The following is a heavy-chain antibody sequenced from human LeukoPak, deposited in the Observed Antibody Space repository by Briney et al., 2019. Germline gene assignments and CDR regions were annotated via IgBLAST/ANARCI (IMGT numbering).Heavy chain of an antibody. CDR3: ARDHIVVVPAASVRMATDAFDI. D-gene: IGHD2-2*01. CDR1: GFTFSSYA. Sequence: GGSLRLSCAASGFTFSSYAMHWVRQAPGKGLEWVAVISYDGSNKYYADSVKGRFTISRDNSKNTLYLQMNSLRAEDTAVYYCARDHIVVVPAASVRMATDAFDIWGQGTMVTVSS. V-gene: IGHV3-30*01. CDR2: ISYDGSNK. J-gene: IGHJ3*02.